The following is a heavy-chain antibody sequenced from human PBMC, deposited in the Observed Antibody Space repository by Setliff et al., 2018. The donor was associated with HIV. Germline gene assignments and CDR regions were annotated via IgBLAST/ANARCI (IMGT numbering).Heavy chain of an antibody. CDR2: IYTSGAT. V-gene: IGHV4-61*09. D-gene: IGHD2-15*01. CDR1: GGSISSGPYF. J-gene: IGHJ6*03. CDR3: ARAKGYDYYMDV. Sequence: NPSETLSLTCTVSGGSISSGPYFWSWIRQPAGKAVEWMGHIYTSGATKYNPSLKSRVTISRDTSKNQYSLKLTSVTAADTAVFFCARAKGYDYYMDVWGTGTTVTVSS.